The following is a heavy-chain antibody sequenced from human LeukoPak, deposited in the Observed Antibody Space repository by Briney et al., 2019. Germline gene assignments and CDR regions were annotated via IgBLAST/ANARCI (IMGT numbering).Heavy chain of an antibody. CDR3: ARDSPGLGYFYYGMDV. Sequence: PSETLSLTCTVSGGSFSSYYWSWIRQPPGKGLEWIGYIYYSGSTNYNPSLKSRVTISIDTSKNQFSLKLSSVTAADTAVYYCARDSPGLGYFYYGMDVWGQGTTVTVSS. CDR2: IYYSGST. CDR1: GGSFSSYY. V-gene: IGHV4-59*12. D-gene: IGHD3/OR15-3a*01. J-gene: IGHJ6*02.